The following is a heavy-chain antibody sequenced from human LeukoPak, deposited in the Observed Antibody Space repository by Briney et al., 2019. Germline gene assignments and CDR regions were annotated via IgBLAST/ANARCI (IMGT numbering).Heavy chain of an antibody. CDR1: GFTFSSSS. J-gene: IGHJ4*02. Sequence: GGSLRVSCAASGFTFSSSSMNWVRQAPGKGLEWVSSISSSSSYIYYAESVKGRFTISRDNAKNSLYLQMNSLRAEDTAVYYCARENGVVPAATLDYWGQGTLVTVSS. CDR2: ISSSSSYI. D-gene: IGHD2-2*01. CDR3: ARENGVVPAATLDY. V-gene: IGHV3-21*01.